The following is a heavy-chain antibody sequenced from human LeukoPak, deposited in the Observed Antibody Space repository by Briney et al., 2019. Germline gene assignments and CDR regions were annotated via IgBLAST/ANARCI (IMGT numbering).Heavy chain of an antibody. D-gene: IGHD3-22*01. V-gene: IGHV4-34*01. Sequence: SETLSLTCAVYGGSFSGYYWSWIRQPPWKGLEWIGEINHSGSTNYNPSLKSRVTISVDTSKNQFSLKLSSVTAADTAVYYCASKPDSSGYYVDYWGQGTLVTVSS. CDR1: GGSFSGYY. CDR2: INHSGST. J-gene: IGHJ4*02. CDR3: ASKPDSSGYYVDY.